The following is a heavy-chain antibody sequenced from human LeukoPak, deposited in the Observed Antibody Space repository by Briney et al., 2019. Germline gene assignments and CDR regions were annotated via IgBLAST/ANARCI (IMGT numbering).Heavy chain of an antibody. CDR1: GFTLSTYW. V-gene: IGHV3-74*01. Sequence: PGGSLSLSCAASGFTLSTYWMHWVRQAPGKGAVCVSRINTDGSSTNYADSVKGRFTLSRDNAKNTLYLQMNSLRAEDTAVYYCARVCGSLTLSGFGYWGQGALVTVSP. CDR2: INTDGSST. D-gene: IGHD3-9*01. CDR3: ARVCGSLTLSGFGY. J-gene: IGHJ4*02.